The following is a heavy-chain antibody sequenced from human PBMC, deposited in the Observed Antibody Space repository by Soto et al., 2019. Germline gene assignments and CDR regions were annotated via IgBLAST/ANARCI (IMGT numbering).Heavy chain of an antibody. J-gene: IGHJ4*02. CDR3: ATELGENPASPFDA. CDR1: GVTFSSET. CDR2: IIPLFGAA. V-gene: IGHV1-69*13. Sequence: SVKVSCKASGVTFSSETLGWVRQAPGQGLEWVGGIIPLFGAASYAQRFQGRVTITADESTSTVYMELSSLRSDDTAVYFCATELGENPASPFDAWGQGTLVTVSS. D-gene: IGHD3-10*01.